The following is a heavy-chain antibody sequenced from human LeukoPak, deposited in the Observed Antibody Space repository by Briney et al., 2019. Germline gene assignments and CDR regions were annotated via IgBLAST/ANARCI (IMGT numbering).Heavy chain of an antibody. CDR1: GYSFSSHG. Sequence: GESLQIPCEASGYSFSSHGIVWVRRMPGKGLEWMGIINPADSVTIYSPSFQGQVTISADKSITTASLQWSSLKASDTAMYYCXXRYXSGGTCYYFDYWGQGALVTVSS. D-gene: IGHD2-15*01. V-gene: IGHV5-51*01. CDR2: INPADSVT. J-gene: IGHJ4*02. CDR3: XXRYXSGGTCYYFDY.